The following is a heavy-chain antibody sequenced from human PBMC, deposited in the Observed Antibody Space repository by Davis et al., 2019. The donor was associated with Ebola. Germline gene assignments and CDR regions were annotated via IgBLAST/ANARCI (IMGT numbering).Heavy chain of an antibody. CDR1: GFTFSDYY. Sequence: GESLKISCAASGFTFSDYYMNWVRQAPGKGLEWVANIKKDGKDKFYVDSVKGRFTISIDNAKNSLYLQMNSLRPEDTAVYYCGRGRSDSHYTNFDSWGQGVLVTVSS. CDR2: IKKDGKDK. J-gene: IGHJ4*02. V-gene: IGHV3-7*01. CDR3: GRGRSDSHYTNFDS. D-gene: IGHD3-22*01.